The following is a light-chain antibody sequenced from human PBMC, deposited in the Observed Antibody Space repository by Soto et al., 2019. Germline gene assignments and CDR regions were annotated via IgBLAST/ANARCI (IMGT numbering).Light chain of an antibody. CDR2: GAS. J-gene: IGKJ3*01. Sequence: DIVMTQSPSTLSSSAGDRATLSCRARQGFSSTYLAWYQQKPGQAPRLLIYGASTRATGVPDRFSGSGSGTDFTLTISRLEPEDVAVYYCQQYDSAPCTFGPGTKVDIK. V-gene: IGKV3-20*01. CDR1: QGFSSTY. CDR3: QQYDSAPCT.